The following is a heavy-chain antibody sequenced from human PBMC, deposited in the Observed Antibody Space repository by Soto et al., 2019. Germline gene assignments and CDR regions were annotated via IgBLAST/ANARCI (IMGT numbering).Heavy chain of an antibody. CDR2: ISAYNGNT. CDR3: ARSRRTTVTSPLFDY. Sequence: GASVKVSCKASGYTFTSNGISWVRQAPGQGLEWMGWISAYNGNTNYAQKLQGRATMTKDTSTSTAYMELRSLRSDDTAVYYCARSRRTTVTSPLFDYWGQGTLVTVSS. D-gene: IGHD4-17*01. V-gene: IGHV1-18*01. CDR1: GYTFTSNG. J-gene: IGHJ4*02.